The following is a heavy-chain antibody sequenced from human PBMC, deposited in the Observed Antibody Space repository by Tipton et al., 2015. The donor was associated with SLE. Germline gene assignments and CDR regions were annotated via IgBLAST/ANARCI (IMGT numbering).Heavy chain of an antibody. CDR3: ARLTYYDSTGHFDY. CDR2: IYYSGST. V-gene: IGHV4-59*08. Sequence: LRLSCTVSGGSISSYYWSWIRQPPGKGLEWIGYIYYSGSTNYNPSLKSRVTISVDTSKKQFSLKLSSVTAADTAVYYCARLTYYDSTGHFDYWGQGSLVTVSS. CDR1: GGSISSYY. D-gene: IGHD3-22*01. J-gene: IGHJ4*02.